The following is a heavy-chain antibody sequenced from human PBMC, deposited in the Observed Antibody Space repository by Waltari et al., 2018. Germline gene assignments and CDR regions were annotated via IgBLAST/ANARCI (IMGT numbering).Heavy chain of an antibody. V-gene: IGHV3-7*03. CDR2: IKQDGSAK. J-gene: IGHJ6*02. CDR1: GLPLSTFW. Sequence: EVQLVESGGGLVQPGGSRRLSGAASGLPLSTFWMSGVRRATGKGPEWVANIKQDGSAKYYVDSVKGRFTISRDYARNSLYLQMNSLRDEDTAVYYCTRDKYYYYYGMDVWGQGTTVTVSS. CDR3: TRDKYYYYYGMDV.